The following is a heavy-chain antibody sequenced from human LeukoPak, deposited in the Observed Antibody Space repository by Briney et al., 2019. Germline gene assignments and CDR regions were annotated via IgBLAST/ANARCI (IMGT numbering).Heavy chain of an antibody. V-gene: IGHV3-23*01. Sequence: GESLKISCAASGFTFSSYAMSWVRQAPGKGLEWVSAISGSGGSTYYADSVKGRFTISRDNSKNTLYLQMNSLRAEDTAVYYCARGSKKHIVVVTAIPPFDYWGQGTLVTVSS. CDR2: ISGSGGST. D-gene: IGHD2-21*02. J-gene: IGHJ4*02. CDR3: ARGSKKHIVVVTAIPPFDY. CDR1: GFTFSSYA.